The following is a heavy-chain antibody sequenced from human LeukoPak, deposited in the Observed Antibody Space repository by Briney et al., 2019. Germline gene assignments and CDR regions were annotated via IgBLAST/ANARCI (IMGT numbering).Heavy chain of an antibody. Sequence: GGSLRLSCAASGFTFSSYWMHWVRQAPGKGLVWVSRINSDGSSTSYADSVKGRFTISRDNAKNTLYLQMNNLRAEDTAVYYCARDRNYYDSSGYYAYWGQGTLVTVSS. CDR2: INSDGSST. V-gene: IGHV3-74*01. J-gene: IGHJ4*02. CDR3: ARDRNYYDSSGYYAY. D-gene: IGHD3-22*01. CDR1: GFTFSSYW.